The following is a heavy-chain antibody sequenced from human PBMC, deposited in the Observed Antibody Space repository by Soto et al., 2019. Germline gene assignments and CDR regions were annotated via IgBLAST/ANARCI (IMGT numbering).Heavy chain of an antibody. CDR2: ISYDGSNK. D-gene: IGHD3-22*01. J-gene: IGHJ3*02. V-gene: IGHV3-30-3*01. CDR3: ARDSSLAYYYDSSGYSLNAFDI. Sequence: GGSLRLSCAASGFTFSSYAMHWVRQAPGKGLEWVAVISYDGSNKYYADSVKGRFTISRDNSKNTLYLQMNSLRAEDTAVYYCARDSSLAYYYDSSGYSLNAFDIWGQGTMVTVSS. CDR1: GFTFSSYA.